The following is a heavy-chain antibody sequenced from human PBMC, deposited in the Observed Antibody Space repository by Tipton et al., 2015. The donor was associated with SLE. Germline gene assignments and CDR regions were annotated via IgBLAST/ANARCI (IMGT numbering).Heavy chain of an antibody. J-gene: IGHJ4*02. CDR1: GFTFSSYE. Sequence: GSLRLSCAASGFTFSSYEMNWVRQAPGKGLEWVSYISSSGSTIYYADSVKGRFTISRDNAKNSLYLQMNSLKAEDTAVYYCASSGTYYVSFDYWGQGTLVTVSS. V-gene: IGHV3-48*03. D-gene: IGHD1-26*01. CDR3: ASSGTYYVSFDY. CDR2: ISSSGSTI.